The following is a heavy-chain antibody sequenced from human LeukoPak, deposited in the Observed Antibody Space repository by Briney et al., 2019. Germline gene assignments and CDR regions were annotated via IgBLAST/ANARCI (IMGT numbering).Heavy chain of an antibody. CDR2: VKPSGGST. CDR1: GYIFTSYY. Sequence: ASVKVSCTASGYIFTSYYMHWVRQAPGQGREWMGIVKPSGGSTSYAEKFQGRVTMTRDTSTSTVYMELSSLRSEDTALYYYARDWGDSSGYAESDDWGQGTLVTVSS. J-gene: IGHJ4*02. V-gene: IGHV1-46*01. D-gene: IGHD3-22*01. CDR3: ARDWGDSSGYAESDD.